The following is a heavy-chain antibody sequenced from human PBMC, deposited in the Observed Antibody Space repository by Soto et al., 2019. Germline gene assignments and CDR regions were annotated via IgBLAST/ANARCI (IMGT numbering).Heavy chain of an antibody. Sequence: QVQLQESGPGLVKPSGTLSLTCAVSGGSISSSNWWSWVRQPPGKGLEWIGEIYHSGSTNYNPSLKSRVTISVDKSKNQFSLKLSSVTAADTAVYYCARIQLNTAMAPRGGYFDYWGQGTLVTVSS. CDR1: GGSISSSNW. J-gene: IGHJ4*02. V-gene: IGHV4-4*02. CDR2: IYHSGST. CDR3: ARIQLNTAMAPRGGYFDY. D-gene: IGHD5-18*01.